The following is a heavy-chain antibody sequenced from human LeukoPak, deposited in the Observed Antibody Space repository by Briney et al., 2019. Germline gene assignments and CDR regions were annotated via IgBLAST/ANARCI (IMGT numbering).Heavy chain of an antibody. D-gene: IGHD3-22*01. CDR1: GYTFSTYG. Sequence: ASVKVSCKASGYTFSTYGITWVRQAPGQGLEWMGWISVYNDDANYAQKLQGRVTMTADTSTTTAYMELRSLRSDDTAVYYCARGSSREDYYDSSGYYCFDYWGQGTLVTVSS. CDR2: ISVYNDDA. J-gene: IGHJ4*02. V-gene: IGHV1-18*01. CDR3: ARGSSREDYYDSSGYYCFDY.